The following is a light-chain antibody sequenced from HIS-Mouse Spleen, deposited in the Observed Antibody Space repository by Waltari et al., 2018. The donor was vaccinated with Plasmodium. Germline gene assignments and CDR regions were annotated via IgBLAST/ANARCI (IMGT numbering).Light chain of an antibody. CDR1: SSDVGGYNY. CDR3: CSYAGSYTWV. V-gene: IGLV2-11*01. Sequence: QSALTQPRSVSGSPGRSVTISCPGTSSDVGGYNYVSWYHQHPGKAPKLMIYDVSKRPSGVPDRFSGSKSGNTASLTISGLQAEDEADYYCCSYAGSYTWVFGGGTKLTVL. CDR2: DVS. J-gene: IGLJ3*02.